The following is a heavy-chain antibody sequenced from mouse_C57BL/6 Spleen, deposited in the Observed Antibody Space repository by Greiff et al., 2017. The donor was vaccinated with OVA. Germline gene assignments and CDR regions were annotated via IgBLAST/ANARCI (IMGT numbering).Heavy chain of an antibody. D-gene: IGHD1-1*01. Sequence: QVTLKVSGPGILQPSQTLSLACTFSGMSLSTSGMGLSWRRKPSGKALEWLASIWNNDNYYNPSLKSRLTISKETSNYQVFLKLTSVDTADSATYYGAWRFPYYCGSSYGDYYAMDYWGQGTSVTVSS. CDR2: WNNDNY. CDR3: WRFPYYCGSSYGDYYAMDY. J-gene: IGHJ4*01. V-gene: IGHV8-2*01. CDR1: MSLSTSGMGL.